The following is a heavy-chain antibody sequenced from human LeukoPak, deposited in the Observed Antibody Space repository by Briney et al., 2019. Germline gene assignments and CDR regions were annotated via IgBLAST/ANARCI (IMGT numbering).Heavy chain of an antibody. CDR1: GGSISSYY. J-gene: IGHJ3*02. V-gene: IGHV4-59*01. Sequence: SETLSLTCTVSGGSISSYYWSWIRQPPGKGLEWIGYIYYSGSTNYNPSLKSRVTISVDTSKNQFSLKLSSVTAADTAVYYCARATPGCSGGSCYSAYAFDIWGQGTMVTVSS. CDR2: IYYSGST. CDR3: ARATPGCSGGSCYSAYAFDI. D-gene: IGHD2-15*01.